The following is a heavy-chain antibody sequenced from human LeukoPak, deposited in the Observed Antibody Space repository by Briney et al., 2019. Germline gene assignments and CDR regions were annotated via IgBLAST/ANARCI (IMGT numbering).Heavy chain of an antibody. CDR3: ASRSGYVYAEYFQH. CDR2: IYHSGST. Sequence: SETLSLTCAVSGGSISSGGYSWSWIRQPPGKGLEWIGYIYHSGSTNYNPSLKSRVTISVDRSKNQFSLKLSSVTAADTAVYYCASRSGYVYAEYFQHWGQGTLVTVSS. D-gene: IGHD5-12*01. CDR1: GGSISSGGYS. J-gene: IGHJ1*01. V-gene: IGHV4-30-2*01.